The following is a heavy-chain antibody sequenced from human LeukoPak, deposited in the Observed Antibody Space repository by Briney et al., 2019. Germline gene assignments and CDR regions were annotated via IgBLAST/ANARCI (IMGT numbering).Heavy chain of an antibody. Sequence: ASVKVSCKASGYTFTSYGISWVRQAPGQGLEWMGWISAFNGNTNYAQKLQGRVTMTTDTSTSTAYMELRSLRSDDTAVYYCASSRHYYDSSGYYDYWGQGTLVTVSS. D-gene: IGHD3-22*01. CDR2: ISAFNGNT. CDR1: GYTFTSYG. V-gene: IGHV1-18*01. J-gene: IGHJ4*02. CDR3: ASSRHYYDSSGYYDY.